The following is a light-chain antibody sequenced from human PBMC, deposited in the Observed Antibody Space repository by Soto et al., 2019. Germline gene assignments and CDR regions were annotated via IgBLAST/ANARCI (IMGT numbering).Light chain of an antibody. V-gene: IGKV1-39*01. Sequence: DIQMTQSPSSLSASVGDRVTITCRASESISRHLNWYQQKPGKAPKPLIYAASSLQNGFPSRFSGSGSGTDFNLTISNLQPEDFATYYCQQSYSTLSITFGQGTRLEIK. CDR3: QQSYSTLSIT. CDR2: AAS. J-gene: IGKJ5*01. CDR1: ESISRH.